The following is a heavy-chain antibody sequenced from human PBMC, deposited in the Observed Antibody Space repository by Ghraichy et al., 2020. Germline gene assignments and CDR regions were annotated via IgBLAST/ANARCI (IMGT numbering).Heavy chain of an antibody. CDR1: SGCSFSNYH. CDR2: VSYTGTT. V-gene: IGHV4-59*01. J-gene: IGHJ6*02. D-gene: IGHD3-9*01. CDR3: ARDVRTGMGTSRYFYYGLYT. Sequence: SETLSLTCTVSSGCSFSNYHWSWIRQPPGKGLEWIGYVSYTGTTIYSPSLESRVSMSIDTSKKQISLKLRSVTAADTGVYYCARDVRTGMGTSRYFYYGLYTWGQGTPVTVSS.